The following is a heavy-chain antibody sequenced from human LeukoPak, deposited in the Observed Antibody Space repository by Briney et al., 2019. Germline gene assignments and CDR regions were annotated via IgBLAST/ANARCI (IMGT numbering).Heavy chain of an antibody. D-gene: IGHD3-10*01. CDR2: INSDGSST. Sequence: PGGTLRLSCAASGFTFSSYAMSWVRQAPGKGLVWVSRINSDGSSTSYADSVKGRFTISRDNAKNTLYLQMNSLRAEDTAVYYCARDNGFGSGFGEFDYWGQGTLVTVSS. V-gene: IGHV3-74*01. J-gene: IGHJ4*02. CDR3: ARDNGFGSGFGEFDY. CDR1: GFTFSSYA.